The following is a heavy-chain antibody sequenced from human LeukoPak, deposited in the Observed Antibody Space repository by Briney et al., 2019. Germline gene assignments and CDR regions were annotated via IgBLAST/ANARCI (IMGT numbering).Heavy chain of an antibody. CDR3: ARDLRGYTGGY. CDR2: ISYDGSNK. D-gene: IGHD5-12*01. Sequence: GGSLRLSCAASGFTFSSYAMHWVRQAPGKGLEWVAVISYDGSNKYYADSVKGRFTISRDNSKNTLYLQMNSLRAEDTAVYYCARDLRGYTGGYWGQGTLVTVSS. V-gene: IGHV3-30-3*01. CDR1: GFTFSSYA. J-gene: IGHJ4*02.